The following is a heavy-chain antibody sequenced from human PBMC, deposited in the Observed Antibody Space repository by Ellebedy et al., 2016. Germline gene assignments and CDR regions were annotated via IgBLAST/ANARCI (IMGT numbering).Heavy chain of an antibody. CDR3: ARDASLRSVDY. CDR2: IYSGGST. CDR1: GFTVSSNY. V-gene: IGHV3-53*01. Sequence: GGSLRLSCAASGFTVSSNYMSWVRQAPGKGLEWVSVIYSGGSTYYADSVKGRFTISRDNSKNTLYLQMNSLRAEDTAVYYCARDASLRSVDYWGQGTLVTVSS. D-gene: IGHD3-3*01. J-gene: IGHJ4*02.